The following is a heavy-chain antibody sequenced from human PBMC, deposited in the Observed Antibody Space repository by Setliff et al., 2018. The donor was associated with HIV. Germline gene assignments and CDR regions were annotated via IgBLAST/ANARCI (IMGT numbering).Heavy chain of an antibody. CDR1: GFTFSNAW. J-gene: IGHJ4*02. CDR2: IKGDGSDQ. V-gene: IGHV3-7*03. D-gene: IGHD3-10*01. Sequence: LRLSCAASGFTFSNAWMSWVRQAPGKGLEWVANIKGDGSDQYYMDSVRGRFIISRDNAKKSVYLQMSSLRAEDTAVYYCATDGSAFDRWGQGTLVTVSS. CDR3: ATDGSAFDR.